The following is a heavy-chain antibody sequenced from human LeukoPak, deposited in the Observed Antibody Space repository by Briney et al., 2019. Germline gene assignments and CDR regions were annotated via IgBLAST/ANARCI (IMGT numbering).Heavy chain of an antibody. V-gene: IGHV3-30*04. CDR2: ISYDGSNK. CDR3: ARGNRIVVEIEYFQH. CDR1: GFTFSRYA. J-gene: IGHJ1*01. D-gene: IGHD3-22*01. Sequence: GGSLRLSCAASGFTFSRYAMHWVRQAPGKGLEWVAVISYDGSNKYYADSVKGRFTISRDNSKNTLYLQMNSLRAEDTAVYYCARGNRIVVEIEYFQHWGQGTLVTVSS.